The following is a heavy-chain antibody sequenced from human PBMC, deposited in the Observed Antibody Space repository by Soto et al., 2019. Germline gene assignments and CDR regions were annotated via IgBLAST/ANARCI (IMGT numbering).Heavy chain of an antibody. CDR1: GITLSSYA. D-gene: IGHD1-26*01. Sequence: GGSLRLSCAASGITLSSYAVTWLRQAPGKGLEWVGGINSSGGSTSYAVAVKGRFTISRDNSKNTLYLQMDNLRAEDTAHYFCANGPVVGANYKYYDMDVWGRGTTVTVSS. V-gene: IGHV3-23*01. J-gene: IGHJ6*02. CDR3: ANGPVVGANYKYYDMDV. CDR2: INSSGGST.